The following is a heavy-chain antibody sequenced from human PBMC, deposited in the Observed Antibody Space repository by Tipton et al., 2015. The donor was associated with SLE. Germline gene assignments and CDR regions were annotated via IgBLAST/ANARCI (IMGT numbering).Heavy chain of an antibody. CDR3: ARGVVQGVPFDY. V-gene: IGHV4-61*09. CDR1: GGSISSTSYY. D-gene: IGHD3-10*01. Sequence: TLSLTCTVSGGSISSTSYYWTWIRKSAGKGLARIGHIYTSGSTNCNPSLKSRVTISIDTPKNQFSLTLSSVTAADTAVYYCARGVVQGVPFDYWGQGTLVTVSS. J-gene: IGHJ4*02. CDR2: IYTSGST.